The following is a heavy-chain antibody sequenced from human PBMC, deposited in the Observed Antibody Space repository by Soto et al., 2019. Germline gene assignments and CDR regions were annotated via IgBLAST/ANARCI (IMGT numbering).Heavy chain of an antibody. D-gene: IGHD6-13*01. CDR2: IYYSGST. J-gene: IGHJ6*02. Sequence: QLQLQESGPGLVKPSETLSLTCTVSGGSISSSSYYWGWIRQPPGKGLEWIGSIYYSGSTYYNPSLTSRVTISVDTSKNQFSVKLSSVTAADTAVYYCASQQLVHYYYGMDVWGQGTTVTVSS. V-gene: IGHV4-39*01. CDR1: GGSISSSSYY. CDR3: ASQQLVHYYYGMDV.